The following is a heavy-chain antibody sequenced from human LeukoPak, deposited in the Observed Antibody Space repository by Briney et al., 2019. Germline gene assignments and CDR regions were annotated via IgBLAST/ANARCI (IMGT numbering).Heavy chain of an antibody. CDR2: IRYDGSNK. CDR1: GFTFSSYG. Sequence: GGSLRLSCAASGFTFSSYGMHWVRQAPGKGLEWVAFIRYDGSNKYYADSVKGRFTISRDNSKNTLYLQMNSLRAEDTAVYYCAKLITVTSGLDYWGRGTLVTVSS. CDR3: AKLITVTSGLDY. D-gene: IGHD4-17*01. J-gene: IGHJ4*02. V-gene: IGHV3-30*02.